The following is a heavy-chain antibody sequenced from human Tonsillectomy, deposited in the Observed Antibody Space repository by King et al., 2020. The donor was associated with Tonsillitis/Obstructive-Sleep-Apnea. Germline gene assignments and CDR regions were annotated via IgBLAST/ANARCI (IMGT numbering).Heavy chain of an antibody. Sequence: QLQESGPGLVKPSETLSLTCTVSGGSISSSSYYWGWIRQPPGKGLEWIGSIYYSGSTYYNPSLKSRVTISVDPSKNQFSLKLSSVTAADTAVYYCARQRFYGDYFDYWGQGTLVTVSS. J-gene: IGHJ4*02. CDR2: IYYSGST. CDR3: ARQRFYGDYFDY. D-gene: IGHD4-17*01. CDR1: GGSISSSSYY. V-gene: IGHV4-39*01.